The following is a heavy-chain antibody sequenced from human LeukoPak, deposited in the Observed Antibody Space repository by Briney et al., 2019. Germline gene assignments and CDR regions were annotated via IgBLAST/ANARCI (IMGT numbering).Heavy chain of an antibody. CDR3: ARKLSSGSQQAGDY. V-gene: IGHV3-23*01. J-gene: IGHJ4*02. CDR2: ISGSGGST. CDR1: GVTFSNYA. Sequence: QAGGSLRLSCAASGVTFSNYAMSWVRQAPGKGLEWVSGISGSGGSTYYIDSVRGRFTISRDNSKNMVYLEMNSLRAEDTAVYYCARKLSSGSQQAGDYWGQGTLVTVSS. D-gene: IGHD2-15*01.